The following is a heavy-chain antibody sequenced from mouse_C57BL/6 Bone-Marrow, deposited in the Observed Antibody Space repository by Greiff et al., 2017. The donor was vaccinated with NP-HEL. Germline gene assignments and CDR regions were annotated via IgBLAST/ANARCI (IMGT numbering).Heavy chain of an antibody. CDR2: INPSSGYT. J-gene: IGHJ4*01. CDR3: AGYRASTGTRAMDY. D-gene: IGHD4-1*02. CDR1: GYTFTSYW. V-gene: IGHV1-7*01. Sequence: VQLQQSGAELVKPGASVKLSCKASGYTFTSYWMHWVKQRPGQGLEWIGYINPSSGYTKYNQKFKDKATLTADKASSTAYMQLSSLTYEDSAVYYCAGYRASTGTRAMDYWGQGTSVTVSS.